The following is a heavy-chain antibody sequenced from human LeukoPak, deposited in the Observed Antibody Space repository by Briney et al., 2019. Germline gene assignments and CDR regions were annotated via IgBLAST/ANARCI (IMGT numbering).Heavy chain of an antibody. V-gene: IGHV3-30*04. J-gene: IGHJ5*02. CDR1: GFTFSSYA. CDR3: ARARLGIAAAVTRWFDP. Sequence: PGGSLRLSCAASGFTFSSYAMHWVRQAPGKGLEWVAVISYDGSNKYYADSVKGRFTISRDNSKNTLYLQMNSLRAEDTAVYYCARARLGIAAAVTRWFDPWGQGTLVAVSS. CDR2: ISYDGSNK. D-gene: IGHD6-13*01.